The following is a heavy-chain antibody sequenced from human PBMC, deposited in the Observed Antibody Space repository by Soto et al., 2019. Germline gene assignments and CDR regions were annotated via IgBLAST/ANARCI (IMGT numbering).Heavy chain of an antibody. CDR1: GGSFSGYY. CDR3: ARDGEAGTGYYYYGMDV. Sequence: PSETLSLTCAVYGGSFSGYYWSWIRQPPGKGLEWIWEINHSGSTNYNPSLKSRVTISVDTSKNQFSLKLSLVTAADTAAYYCARDGEAGTGYYYYGMDVWGQGTTVTVSS. V-gene: IGHV4-34*01. D-gene: IGHD6-19*01. CDR2: INHSGST. J-gene: IGHJ6*02.